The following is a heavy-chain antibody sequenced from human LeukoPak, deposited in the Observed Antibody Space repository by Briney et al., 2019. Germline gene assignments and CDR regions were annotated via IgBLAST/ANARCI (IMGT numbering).Heavy chain of an antibody. Sequence: SETLSLTCSVSGGYISDSFYYWGWMRQPPGKGLEWIGSISYSGSAYYIPSLKSRFSISVDPSKNQFSLNLGSLTAADTAVYYCERHRGYTYGIAGYYPDIWGKGTTVTVSS. J-gene: IGHJ6*03. CDR2: ISYSGSA. D-gene: IGHD5-18*01. CDR3: ERHRGYTYGIAGYYPDI. V-gene: IGHV4-39*01. CDR1: GGYISDSFYY.